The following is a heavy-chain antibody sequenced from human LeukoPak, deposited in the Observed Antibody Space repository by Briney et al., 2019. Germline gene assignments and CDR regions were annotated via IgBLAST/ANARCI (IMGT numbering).Heavy chain of an antibody. CDR2: FDPEDGET. V-gene: IGHV1-24*01. J-gene: IGHJ4*02. CDR1: GYTLTELS. CDR3: ATAPGFDSSGYYYDRYFDY. Sequence: ASVKVSCKVSGYTLTELSMHWVRQAPGKGLEWMGGFDPEDGETIYARKFQGRVTMTEDTSTDTAYMELSSLRSEDTAVYYCATAPGFDSSGYYYDRYFDYWGQGTLVTVSS. D-gene: IGHD3-22*01.